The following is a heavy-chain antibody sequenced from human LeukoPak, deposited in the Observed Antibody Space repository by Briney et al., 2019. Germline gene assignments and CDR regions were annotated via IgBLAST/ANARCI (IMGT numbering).Heavy chain of an antibody. CDR1: GGSISSYY. J-gene: IGHJ3*02. CDR3: ARDRYNWNDRDAFDI. Sequence: SETLSLTCTVSGGSISSYYWSWIRQPPGKGLEWIGYIYYSGSTNYNPSLKSRVTISVDTSKNQFSLKLSSVTAADTVVYYCARDRYNWNDRDAFDIWGQGTMVTVSS. D-gene: IGHD1-1*01. CDR2: IYYSGST. V-gene: IGHV4-59*01.